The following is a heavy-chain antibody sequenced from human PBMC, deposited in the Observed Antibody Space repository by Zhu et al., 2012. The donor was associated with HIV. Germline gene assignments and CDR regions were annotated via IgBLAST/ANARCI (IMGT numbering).Heavy chain of an antibody. CDR2: ISWDGGST. J-gene: IGHJ4*02. CDR1: GFTFDDYT. D-gene: IGHD6-19*01. CDR3: AKGGAVAGKGRYYFDY. V-gene: IGHV3-43*01. Sequence: EVQLVESGGVVVQPGGSLRLSCAASGFTFDDYTMHWVRQAPGKGLEWVSLISWDGGSTYYADSVKGRFTISRDNSKNSLYLQMNSLRTEDTALYYCAKGGAVAGKGRYYFDYWGQGNPGHRLL.